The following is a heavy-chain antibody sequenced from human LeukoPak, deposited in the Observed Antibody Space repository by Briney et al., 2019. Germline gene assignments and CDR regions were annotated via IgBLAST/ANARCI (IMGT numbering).Heavy chain of an antibody. Sequence: GASVKVSCKASGYTFTSYYMHWVRQAPGQGLEWMGIINPSGGSTSYAQKFQGRVTMTRDTSTSTVYMELSSLRSEDTAVYYCARDSYSGSYYYYYGMDVWGQGTTVTVSS. D-gene: IGHD1-26*01. CDR2: INPSGGST. V-gene: IGHV1-46*01. J-gene: IGHJ6*02. CDR1: GYTFTSYY. CDR3: ARDSYSGSYYYYYGMDV.